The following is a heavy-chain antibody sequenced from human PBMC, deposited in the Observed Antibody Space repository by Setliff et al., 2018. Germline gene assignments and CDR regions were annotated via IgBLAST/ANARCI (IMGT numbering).Heavy chain of an antibody. CDR2: INPDSGGT. Sequence: ASVKVSCKASGYTFTGDYVHWVRQAPGQGLEWMGWINPDSGGTNYAQKFQGRVTMTGDTISTAYMELSRLRSDDTAVYYCARDLALEDEYYYDSTGYYPRGLGYWGQGTLVTVSS. CDR3: ARDLALEDEYYYDSTGYYPRGLGY. CDR1: GYTFTGDY. D-gene: IGHD3-22*01. J-gene: IGHJ4*02. V-gene: IGHV1-2*02.